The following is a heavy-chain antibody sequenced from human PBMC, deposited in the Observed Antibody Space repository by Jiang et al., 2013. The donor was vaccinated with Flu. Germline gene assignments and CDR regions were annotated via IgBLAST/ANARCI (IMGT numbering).Heavy chain of an antibody. CDR2: IYYSGST. J-gene: IGHJ4*02. CDR3: ARSGTAMVISN. V-gene: IGHV4-59*01. D-gene: IGHD5-18*01. Sequence: GLVKPSETLSLTCTVSGGSISSYYWSWIRQPPGKGLEWIGYIYYSGSTNYNPSLKSRVTISVDTSKNQFSLKLSSVTAADTAVYYCARSGTAMVISNWGQGTLVTVSS. CDR1: GGSISSYY.